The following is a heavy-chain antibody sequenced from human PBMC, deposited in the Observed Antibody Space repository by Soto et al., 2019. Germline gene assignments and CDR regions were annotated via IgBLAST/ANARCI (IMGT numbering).Heavy chain of an antibody. CDR1: GFTFSSYG. V-gene: IGHV3-33*01. Sequence: GGSLRLSCAASGFTFSSYGMHWVRQAPGKGLEWVAVIWYDGSNKYYADSVKGRFTISRDNSKNTLYLQMNSLRAEDTAGYYCARDWKQWLVTEGHYGMDVWGQGTTVTVSS. D-gene: IGHD6-19*01. J-gene: IGHJ6*02. CDR3: ARDWKQWLVTEGHYGMDV. CDR2: IWYDGSNK.